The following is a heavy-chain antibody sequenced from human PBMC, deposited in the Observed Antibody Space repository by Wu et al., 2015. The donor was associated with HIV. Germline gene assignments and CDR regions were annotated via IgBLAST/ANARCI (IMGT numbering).Heavy chain of an antibody. CDR3: ARARVRYFDWIYNWFDP. Sequence: QVQLVQSGAEVKKPGASVKVSCKASGYTFTSYDINWVRQATGQGLEWMGWMNPNSGNTGYAQKFQGRITITRNTSISTAYMELSSLRSEDTAVYYCARARVRYFDWIYNWFDPGAREPWSPSPQ. CDR2: MNPNSGNT. J-gene: IGHJ5*02. V-gene: IGHV1-8*03. D-gene: IGHD3-9*01. CDR1: GYTFTSYD.